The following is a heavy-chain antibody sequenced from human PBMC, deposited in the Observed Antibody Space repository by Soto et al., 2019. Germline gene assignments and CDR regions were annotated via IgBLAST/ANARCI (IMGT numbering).Heavy chain of an antibody. CDR3: ATQGLPHYYYYGMDV. D-gene: IGHD5-18*01. Sequence: QVQLVQSGAEVKKPGSSVKVSCKASGGTFSSYAISWVRRAPGQGLEWMGGIIPIFGTAHYAQKIQGRVTITADESTSTAYMELSSLRSEDTAVYECATQGLPHYYYYGMDVWGQGTTVTVSS. V-gene: IGHV1-69*12. J-gene: IGHJ6*02. CDR1: GGTFSSYA. CDR2: IIPIFGTA.